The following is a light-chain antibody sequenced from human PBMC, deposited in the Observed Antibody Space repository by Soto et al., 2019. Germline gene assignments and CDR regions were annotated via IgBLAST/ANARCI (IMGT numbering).Light chain of an antibody. CDR2: DAS. Sequence: EVVLTQSPATLSLSPGERATLSCRASQSVSSYLAWYQQKPDQAPRLLIYDASTRATDIPATFSGSGSGTDFTLIVSSLEHEDFAVYYCQHRSSWPPRVTFGGGTSVQIK. V-gene: IGKV3-11*01. CDR1: QSVSSY. CDR3: QHRSSWPPRVT. J-gene: IGKJ4*01.